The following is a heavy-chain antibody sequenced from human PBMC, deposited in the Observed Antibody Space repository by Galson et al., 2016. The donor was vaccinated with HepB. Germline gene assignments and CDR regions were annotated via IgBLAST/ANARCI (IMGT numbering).Heavy chain of an antibody. V-gene: IGHV1-18*01. CDR2: ISVYSGKT. J-gene: IGHJ4*02. D-gene: IGHD4-23*01. Sequence: QSGAEVKKPGASVKVSCKTSTYPFTNYGIAWVRQAPGHGLEWIGWISVYSGKTIYAQKVQGRLTLTTDTSTTTAYMDLRGLRSDDTAVYYCARAPSTVVTPLWDFWGQGTLVAVSS. CDR3: ARAPSTVVTPLWDF. CDR1: TYPFTNYG.